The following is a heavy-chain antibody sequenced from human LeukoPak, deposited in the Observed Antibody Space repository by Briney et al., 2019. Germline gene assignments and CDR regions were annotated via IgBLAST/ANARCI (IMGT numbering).Heavy chain of an antibody. CDR2: IDWDDDK. J-gene: IGHJ4*02. CDR3: ARQPTYYYGSGSHNSFDY. CDR1: GFSPSTSGMC. V-gene: IGHV2-70*11. Sequence: SGPALVKPTQTLTLTCTFSGFSPSTSGMCVSWIRQPPGKALEWLARIDWDDDKYYSTSLKTRLTISKDTSKNQVVLTMTNMDPVDTATYYCARQPTYYYGSGSHNSFDYWGQGTLVTVSS. D-gene: IGHD3-10*01.